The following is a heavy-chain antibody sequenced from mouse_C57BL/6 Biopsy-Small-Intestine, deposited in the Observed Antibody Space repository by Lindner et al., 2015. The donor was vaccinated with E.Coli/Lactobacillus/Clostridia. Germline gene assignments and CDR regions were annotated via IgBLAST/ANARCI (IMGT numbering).Heavy chain of an antibody. V-gene: IGHV1-80*01. Sequence: VQLQESGAELVKPGASVKISCKASGYAFSSYWMNWVTQRPGKGLEWIGQIYPGDGDTNYNGKFKGKATLTADKSSSTAYMQLSSLTSEDSAVYFCARSDYDGAWFAYWGQGTLVTVSA. CDR2: IYPGDGDT. D-gene: IGHD2-4*01. CDR1: GYAFSSYW. J-gene: IGHJ3*01. CDR3: ARSDYDGAWFAY.